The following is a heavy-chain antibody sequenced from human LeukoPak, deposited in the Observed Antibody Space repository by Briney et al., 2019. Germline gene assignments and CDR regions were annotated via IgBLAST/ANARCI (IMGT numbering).Heavy chain of an antibody. V-gene: IGHV3-48*03. Sequence: PGGSLRLSCAASGFTFSSYEMNWVRQAPGKGLEWVSYISSSGSTIYYADSVKGRFTISRDNAKNSLYLQMNSLGAEDTAVYYCARGYGDYDPLDYWGQGTLVTVSS. CDR3: ARGYGDYDPLDY. CDR2: ISSSGSTI. CDR1: GFTFSSYE. J-gene: IGHJ4*02. D-gene: IGHD4-17*01.